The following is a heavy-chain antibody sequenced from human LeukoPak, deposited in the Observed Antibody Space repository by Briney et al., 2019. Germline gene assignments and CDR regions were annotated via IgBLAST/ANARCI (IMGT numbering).Heavy chain of an antibody. D-gene: IGHD1-26*01. V-gene: IGHV4-39*01. CDR2: IYYSGST. Sequence: PSETLSLTCTVSGGSISSSSYYWGWIRQPPGKGLEWIGSIYYSGSTYYNPSLKSRVTISVDTSKNQFSLKLRSVTAADTAVYYCASQIVGATSYYYYYMDVWGKGTTVTVSS. CDR3: ASQIVGATSYYYYYMDV. CDR1: GGSISSSSYY. J-gene: IGHJ6*03.